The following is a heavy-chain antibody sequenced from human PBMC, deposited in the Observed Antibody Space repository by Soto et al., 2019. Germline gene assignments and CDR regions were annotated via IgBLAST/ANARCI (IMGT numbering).Heavy chain of an antibody. Sequence: PSETLSLTCTVAGDSISSSTYFWGWVRQPPGKGLEWIGSIYYSGSTYYNPSLKSRVTISVDTSKNQFSLKLSSVTAADTAVYYCARRYGGNFDYWGQGTLVTVSS. D-gene: IGHD2-15*01. CDR1: GDSISSSTYF. V-gene: IGHV4-39*07. CDR2: IYYSGST. CDR3: ARRYGGNFDY. J-gene: IGHJ4*02.